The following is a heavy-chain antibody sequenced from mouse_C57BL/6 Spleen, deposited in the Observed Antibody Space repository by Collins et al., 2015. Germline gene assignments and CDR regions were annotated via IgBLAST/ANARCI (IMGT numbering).Heavy chain of an antibody. V-gene: IGHV3-2*02. CDR2: ISYSGST. Sequence: DVQLQESGPGLVKPSQSLSLTCTVTGYSITSDYAWNWIRQFPGNKLEWMGYISYSGSTSYNPSLKSRISITRDTSKNQFFLQLNSVTTEDTATYYCARSVRRTGAWFAYWGQGTLVTVSA. J-gene: IGHJ3*01. CDR3: ARSVRRTGAWFAY. D-gene: IGHD2-14*01. CDR1: GYSITSDYA.